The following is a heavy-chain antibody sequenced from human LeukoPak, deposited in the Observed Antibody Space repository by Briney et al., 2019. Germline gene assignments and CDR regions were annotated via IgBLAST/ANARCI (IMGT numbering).Heavy chain of an antibody. Sequence: GASVKVSCKASGYTFTSYYMHWVRQAPGQGLEGMGIINPSGGSTSYAQKFQGRVTMTRDTSTSTVYMELSSLRSEDTAVYYCARVAYSGSYHDAFDIWGQGTMVTVSS. CDR3: ARVAYSGSYHDAFDI. D-gene: IGHD1-26*01. J-gene: IGHJ3*02. CDR1: GYTFTSYY. V-gene: IGHV1-46*01. CDR2: INPSGGST.